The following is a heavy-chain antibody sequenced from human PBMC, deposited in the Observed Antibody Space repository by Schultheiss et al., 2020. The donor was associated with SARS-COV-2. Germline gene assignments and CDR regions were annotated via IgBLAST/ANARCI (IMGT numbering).Heavy chain of an antibody. CDR1: GYSISSGYY. CDR2: IYHSGST. Sequence: SETLSLTCDVSGYSISSGYYWGWIRQPPGKGLEWIGSIYHSGSTYYNPSLKSRVTISVDTSKNQFSLKLSSVTAADTAVYYCARADSNYVYYYYYMDVWGKGTTVTVSS. CDR3: ARADSNYVYYYYYMDV. D-gene: IGHD4-11*01. J-gene: IGHJ6*03. V-gene: IGHV4-38-2*01.